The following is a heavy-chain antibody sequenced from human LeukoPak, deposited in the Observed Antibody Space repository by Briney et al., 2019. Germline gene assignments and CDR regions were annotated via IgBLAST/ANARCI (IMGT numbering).Heavy chain of an antibody. CDR3: ARGGDNHDYRKLLPFDY. V-gene: IGHV1-18*01. CDR2: ISAYNGNT. Sequence: ASVKVSCKASGYTFTSYGISWVRQAPGQGLEWMGWISAYNGNTNYAQKLQGRVTMTTDTSTSTAYLELRSLRSDDTAVYYCARGGDNHDYRKLLPFDYWGQGTLVTVSS. D-gene: IGHD4-11*01. J-gene: IGHJ4*02. CDR1: GYTFTSYG.